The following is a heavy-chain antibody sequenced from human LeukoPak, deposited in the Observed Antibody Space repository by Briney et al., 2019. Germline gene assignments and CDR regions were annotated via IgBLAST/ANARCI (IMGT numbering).Heavy chain of an antibody. J-gene: IGHJ4*02. CDR2: ISSSSTI. Sequence: QTGGSLRLSCAASGFTFSSYSMNWVRQAPGKGLEGVSFISSSSTIYYADSVKGRFTISRDNSKNTLYLQMNSLGVEDTAVYYCAKGTFDWSFPLYFDSWGQGILVTVSS. V-gene: IGHV3-48*01. D-gene: IGHD3-9*01. CDR3: AKGTFDWSFPLYFDS. CDR1: GFTFSSYS.